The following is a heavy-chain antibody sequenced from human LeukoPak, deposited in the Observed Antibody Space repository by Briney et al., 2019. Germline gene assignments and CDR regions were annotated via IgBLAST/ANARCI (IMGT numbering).Heavy chain of an antibody. CDR3: AKDRRYFDWPRGGHFDY. D-gene: IGHD3-9*01. CDR2: ISYDGSNK. V-gene: IGHV3-30*18. J-gene: IGHJ4*02. Sequence: GGSLRLSCAASGFTFSSYAMSWVRQAPGKGLEWVAVISYDGSNKYYADSVKGRFTISRDNSKDTLYLQMNSLRAEDTAVYYCAKDRRYFDWPRGGHFDYWGQGTLVTVSS. CDR1: GFTFSSYA.